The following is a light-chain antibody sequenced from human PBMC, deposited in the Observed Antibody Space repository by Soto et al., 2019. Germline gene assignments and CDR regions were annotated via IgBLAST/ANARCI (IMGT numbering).Light chain of an antibody. V-gene: IGKV3D-20*02. J-gene: IGKJ4*01. CDR2: GAS. Sequence: EIVLTQSPGTLSLSPGERATLSCRASQSVSSNYLAWYQQKPGQAPRLLIYGASSRATGIPDRFSGSGSGTDFTLTISRLDPEDVAVYYCQQRSNWPLTFGGWTKVEIK. CDR3: QQRSNWPLT. CDR1: QSVSSNY.